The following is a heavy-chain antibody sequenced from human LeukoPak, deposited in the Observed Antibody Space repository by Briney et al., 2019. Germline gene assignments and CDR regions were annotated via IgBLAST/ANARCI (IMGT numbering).Heavy chain of an antibody. CDR2: LSGSGAST. V-gene: IGHV3-23*01. CDR1: GFTFSSYW. J-gene: IGHJ4*02. CDR3: AKQKGYCSGGSCYYSDY. D-gene: IGHD2-15*01. Sequence: GGSLRLSCAASGFTFSSYWIHWVRQAPGKGLVWVSTLSGSGASTSYADSVKGRFTISRDNSKNTLYLQMNSLRAEDTARYYCAKQKGYCSGGSCYYSDYWGQGTLVTVSS.